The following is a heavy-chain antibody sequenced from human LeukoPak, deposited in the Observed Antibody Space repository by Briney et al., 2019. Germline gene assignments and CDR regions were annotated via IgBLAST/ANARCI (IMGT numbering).Heavy chain of an antibody. D-gene: IGHD7-27*01. CDR1: GHTFTDHY. V-gene: IGHV1-2*02. Sequence: ASVKVSCQALGHTFTDHYFHWLRQTPGQGIEWVGWIHPGRGDTNIAQKFQGRVSLTRDMSISTAYMELSRLTSDDTAVYHCARDHNWGPDYWGQGTLVSVSS. J-gene: IGHJ4*02. CDR2: IHPGRGDT. CDR3: ARDHNWGPDY.